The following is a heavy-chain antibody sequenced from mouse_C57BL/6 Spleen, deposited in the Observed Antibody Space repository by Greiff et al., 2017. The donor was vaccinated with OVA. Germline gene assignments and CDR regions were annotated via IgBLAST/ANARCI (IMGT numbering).Heavy chain of an antibody. D-gene: IGHD2-3*01. V-gene: IGHV1-80*01. CDR3: ARSGLLYAMDY. J-gene: IGHJ4*01. Sequence: VQLQQSGAELVKPGASVKISCKASGYAFSSYWMNWVKQRPGKGLEWIGQIYPGDGDTNYNGKFKGKATLTADKSSSTAYMQLSSLTSEDSAVYFCARSGLLYAMDYWGQGTSVTVSS. CDR2: IYPGDGDT. CDR1: GYAFSSYW.